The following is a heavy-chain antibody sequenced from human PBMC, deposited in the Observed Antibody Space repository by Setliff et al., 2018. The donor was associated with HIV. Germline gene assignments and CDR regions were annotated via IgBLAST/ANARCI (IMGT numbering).Heavy chain of an antibody. J-gene: IGHJ1*01. CDR1: GYIFTSYG. D-gene: IGHD3-22*01. CDR2: ISAYNGST. Sequence: ASVKVSCKASGYIFTSYGISWVRQAPGQGLEWMGWISAYNGSTNHAQKFQGRVSMTIDTSTSTAYMGLRSLRPDDTAVYFCARDPSSGIYYDSSGQYFQNWGQGTLVTVSS. V-gene: IGHV1-18*01. CDR3: ARDPSSGIYYDSSGQYFQN.